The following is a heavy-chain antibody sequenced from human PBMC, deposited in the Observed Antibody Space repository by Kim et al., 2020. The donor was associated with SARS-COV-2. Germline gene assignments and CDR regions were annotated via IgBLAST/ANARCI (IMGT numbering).Heavy chain of an antibody. CDR1: GGSISSGGYS. CDR3: AAAASVTTVTAFFDY. V-gene: IGHV4-30-2*01. CDR2: IYHSGST. J-gene: IGHJ4*01. Sequence: SETLSLTCAVSGGSISSGGYSWSWIRQPPGKGLEWIGYIYHSGSTYYNPSLKSRVTISVDRSKNQFSLKLSSVTAADTAVYYCAAAASVTTVTAFFDYWG. D-gene: IGHD4-17*01.